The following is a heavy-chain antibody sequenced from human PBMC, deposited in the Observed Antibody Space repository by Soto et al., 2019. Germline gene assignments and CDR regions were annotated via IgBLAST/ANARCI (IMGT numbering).Heavy chain of an antibody. V-gene: IGHV5-51*01. CDR1: GYSFTSYW. Sequence: GESLKISCKGSGYSFTSYWIGWVRQMPGKGLEWMGIIYPGDSDTRYSPSFQGQVTISADKSISTAYLQWSSLKASDTAMYYCAIWPGLRYLDLYMAVWGKGTTVTVSS. D-gene: IGHD3-9*01. CDR2: IYPGDSDT. CDR3: AIWPGLRYLDLYMAV. J-gene: IGHJ6*03.